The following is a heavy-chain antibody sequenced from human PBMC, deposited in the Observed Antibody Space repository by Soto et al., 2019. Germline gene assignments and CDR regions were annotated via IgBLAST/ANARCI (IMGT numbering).Heavy chain of an antibody. J-gene: IGHJ6*02. CDR2: INSDGSST. Sequence: GESLKISCAASGFTFSSYWMHWVRQAPGKGLVWVSRINSDGSSTSYADSVKGRFTISRDNAKNTLYLQMNSLRAEDTAVYYCARDYEVATTLGADYYYYGMDVWGQGTTVTVSS. D-gene: IGHD5-12*01. CDR3: ARDYEVATTLGADYYYYGMDV. CDR1: GFTFSSYW. V-gene: IGHV3-74*01.